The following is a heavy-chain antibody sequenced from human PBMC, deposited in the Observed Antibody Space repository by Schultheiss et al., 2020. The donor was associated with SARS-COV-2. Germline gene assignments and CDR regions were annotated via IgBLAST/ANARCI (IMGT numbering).Heavy chain of an antibody. CDR2: IYYSGNT. CDR3: ARRVAVAETRYRRAFDI. Sequence: SETLSLTCTVSGGSISSYYWSWIRQPPGKGLEWIGYIYYSGNTNYNPSLKSRVTTSVDTSKNQFSLKLSSVTAADTAVYYCARRVAVAETRYRRAFDIWGQGTMVTVSS. V-gene: IGHV4-59*12. J-gene: IGHJ3*02. D-gene: IGHD6-19*01. CDR1: GGSISSYY.